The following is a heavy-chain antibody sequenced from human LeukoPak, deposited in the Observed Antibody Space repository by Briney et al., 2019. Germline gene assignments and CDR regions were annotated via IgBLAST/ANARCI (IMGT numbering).Heavy chain of an antibody. D-gene: IGHD1-1*01. V-gene: IGHV4-61*01. CDR1: GASVSSGSYY. CDR3: ARHEDRNWYFDH. Sequence: SETLSLTCTVSGASVSSGSYYWTWIRQPPGKGLEWIGYIFYSGSTNYNPSLKSRVTISVDTSKNQFSLKLSSVTAPDTAVYYCARHEDRNWYFDHWGQGTLVTVSS. CDR2: IFYSGST. J-gene: IGHJ4*02.